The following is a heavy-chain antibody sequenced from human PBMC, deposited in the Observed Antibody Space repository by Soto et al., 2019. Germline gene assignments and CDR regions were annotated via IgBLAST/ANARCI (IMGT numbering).Heavy chain of an antibody. Sequence: QVQLQESGPGLVKPSQTLSLTCTVSGDSISSNSNYWSWIRQPPGWGLEGIGYIYYSGTTSYSPSLKRRVAISLDTSKNQLSLSLSSVPAAHTAVYYSARGRGYSYGLDPWGKGTLVTVSS. CDR3: ARGRGYSYGLDP. CDR1: GDSISSNSNY. V-gene: IGHV4-30-4*01. J-gene: IGHJ5*02. CDR2: IYYSGTT. D-gene: IGHD5-18*01.